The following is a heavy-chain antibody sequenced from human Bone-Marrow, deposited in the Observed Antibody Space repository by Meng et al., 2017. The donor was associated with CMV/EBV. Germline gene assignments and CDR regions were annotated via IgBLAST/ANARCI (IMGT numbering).Heavy chain of an antibody. Sequence: GESLKISCAASGFTFSSYWMHWVRQGPGKGLVWVSRINSDGSSTSYADSVKGRFTISRDNAKNTLYLQMNSLRAEDTAVYYCASENSITIFGVVTNYGMDVWGQGTTVTVSS. V-gene: IGHV3-74*01. CDR1: GFTFSSYW. J-gene: IGHJ6*02. CDR2: INSDGSST. CDR3: ASENSITIFGVVTNYGMDV. D-gene: IGHD3-3*01.